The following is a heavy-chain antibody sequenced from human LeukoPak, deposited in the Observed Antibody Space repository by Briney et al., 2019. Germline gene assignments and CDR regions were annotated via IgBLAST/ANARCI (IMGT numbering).Heavy chain of an antibody. D-gene: IGHD2/OR15-2a*01. J-gene: IGHJ6*03. V-gene: IGHV4-34*01. CDR1: GDSFSRYS. CDR3: ASVRHDPLEYYYYIDV. CDR2: INPSGSP. Sequence: KPSETLSLTCAVSGDSFSRYSWTWIRQPPGKGLEWLGEINPSGSPDYNPSLKSRATISVDTSKNQFYLRVASVTAADTAVYYCASVRHDPLEYYYYIDVWGKGTTVTVSS.